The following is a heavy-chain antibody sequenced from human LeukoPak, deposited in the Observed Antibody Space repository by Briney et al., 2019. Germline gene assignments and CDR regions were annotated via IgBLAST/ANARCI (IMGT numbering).Heavy chain of an antibody. J-gene: IGHJ6*03. CDR1: GGSFSGYY. D-gene: IGHD3-16*01. Sequence: PSETLSLTCAVYGGSFSGYYWSWIRQPPGKGLEWIGEINHSGSTNYNPSLKSRVTISVDTSKNQFSLKLSSVTAADTAVYYCARGHHPFAETLGYYYYYMDVWGKGTTVTVSS. CDR3: ARGHHPFAETLGYYYYYMDV. V-gene: IGHV4-34*01. CDR2: INHSGST.